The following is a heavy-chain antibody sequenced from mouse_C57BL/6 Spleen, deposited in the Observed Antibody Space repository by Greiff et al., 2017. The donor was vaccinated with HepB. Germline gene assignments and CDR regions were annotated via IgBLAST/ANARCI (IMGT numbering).Heavy chain of an antibody. Sequence: EVQLQQSGPELVKPGASVKISCKASGYTFTDYYMNWVKQSHGKSLEWIGDINPNNGGTSYNQRFKGKATLTVYKYSSTAYMELRSLTSEYSAVYYCARYGDDEAWFAYWGQGTLVTVSA. J-gene: IGHJ3*01. CDR2: INPNNGGT. CDR3: ARYGDDEAWFAY. V-gene: IGHV1-26*01. CDR1: GYTFTDYY. D-gene: IGHD2-2*01.